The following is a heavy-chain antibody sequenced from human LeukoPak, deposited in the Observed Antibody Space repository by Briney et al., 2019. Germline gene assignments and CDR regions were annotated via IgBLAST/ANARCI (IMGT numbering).Heavy chain of an antibody. V-gene: IGHV3-30*18. J-gene: IGHJ4*02. CDR1: GFTFSSYS. CDR2: ISYDGSNK. CDR3: AKNPDSGWSWWDYYFDY. D-gene: IGHD6-19*01. Sequence: GGSLRLSCAASGFTFSSYSMNWVRQAPGKGLEWVAVISYDGSNKYYADSVKGRFTISRDNSKNTLYLQMNSLRAEDTAVYYCAKNPDSGWSWWDYYFDYWGQGTLVTVSS.